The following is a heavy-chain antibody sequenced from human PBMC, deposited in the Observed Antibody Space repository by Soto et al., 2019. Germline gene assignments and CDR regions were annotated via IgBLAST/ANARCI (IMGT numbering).Heavy chain of an antibody. J-gene: IGHJ4*02. CDR3: ARSDYDVNSLHY. D-gene: IGHD5-12*01. V-gene: IGHV5-51*03. CDR2: IYPGDSDT. CDR1: GYSFSTYW. Sequence: EVQLVQSGAEVKKPGESLKISCQGSGYSFSTYWIGWVRQMPGKGLEWMGIIYPGDSDTRYSPSFQGQVTISADKSISAVYLQWSSLKASDTAMYYCARSDYDVNSLHYWGQGTLVTGS.